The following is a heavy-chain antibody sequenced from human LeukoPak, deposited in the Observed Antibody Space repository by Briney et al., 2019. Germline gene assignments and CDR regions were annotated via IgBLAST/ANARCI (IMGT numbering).Heavy chain of an antibody. CDR2: ISGSCGST. Sequence: GGSLRLSCAASGFTFSSYAMSWVRQAPGKGLEWVSAISGSCGSTYYADSVKGRFTISRDNSKNTLYLQINSLRAEDTAVYYCAKGRGYIVVVTGDYFDYWGQGTLVTVSS. CDR1: GFTFSSYA. V-gene: IGHV3-23*01. CDR3: AKGRGYIVVVTGDYFDY. J-gene: IGHJ4*02. D-gene: IGHD2-21*02.